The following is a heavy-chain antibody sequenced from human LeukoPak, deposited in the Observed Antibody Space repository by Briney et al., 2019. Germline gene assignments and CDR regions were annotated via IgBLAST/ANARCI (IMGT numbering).Heavy chain of an antibody. J-gene: IGHJ5*02. Sequence: SETLSLTCTVSGGSISSYYWSWIRQPPGKGPEWIGYIYYSGSTNYNPSLKSRVTISVDTSKNQFSLKLSSVTAADTAVYYCARAGYSYGLNWFDPWGQGTLVTVSS. CDR1: GGSISSYY. D-gene: IGHD5-18*01. CDR3: ARAGYSYGLNWFDP. CDR2: IYYSGST. V-gene: IGHV4-59*01.